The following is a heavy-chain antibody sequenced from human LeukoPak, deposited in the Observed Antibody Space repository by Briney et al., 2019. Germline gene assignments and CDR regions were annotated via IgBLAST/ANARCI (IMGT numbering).Heavy chain of an antibody. CDR3: ARLDYGSGSYYMNY. D-gene: IGHD3-10*01. Sequence: SETLSLTCAVSGGFISSSNWWSWVRQPPGKGLEWVGEIYRSGSPYYNPSLKSRVTISVDTSKNQFSLKLSSVTAADTAVYYCARLDYGSGSYYMNYWGQGTLVTVSS. CDR2: IYRSGSP. V-gene: IGHV4-4*02. CDR1: GGFISSSNW. J-gene: IGHJ4*02.